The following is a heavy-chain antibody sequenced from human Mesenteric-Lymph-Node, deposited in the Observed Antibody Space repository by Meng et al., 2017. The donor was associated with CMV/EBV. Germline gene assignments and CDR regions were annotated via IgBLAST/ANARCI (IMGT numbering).Heavy chain of an antibody. D-gene: IGHD2-2*01. CDR3: ARGPKFIVVVPAAMTFDY. V-gene: IGHV1-69*01. Sequence: TFINYAFTWVRQAPGQGLEWMGGVIPFFDIRNYAQNLQGRVTITADESTSTVYMELSSLRSEDTAVYYCARGPKFIVVVPAAMTFDYWGQGTLVTVSS. CDR2: VIPFFDIR. CDR1: TFINYA. J-gene: IGHJ4*02.